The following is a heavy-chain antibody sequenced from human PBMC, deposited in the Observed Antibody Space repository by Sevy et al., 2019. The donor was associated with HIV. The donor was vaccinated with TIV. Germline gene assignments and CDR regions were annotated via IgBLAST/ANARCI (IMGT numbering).Heavy chain of an antibody. Sequence: GGSLRLSCAASGFTFSDYYMSWIRQAPGKGLEWVSYISSSRSHTNYADSVKGRFTISRDNAKNSLYLQMNSLRAEDTAVYYCAREGGYSGYYLYDHWGQGTLVTVSS. CDR1: GFTFSDYY. CDR2: ISSSRSHT. V-gene: IGHV3-11*05. CDR3: AREGGYSGYYLYDH. D-gene: IGHD5-12*01. J-gene: IGHJ5*02.